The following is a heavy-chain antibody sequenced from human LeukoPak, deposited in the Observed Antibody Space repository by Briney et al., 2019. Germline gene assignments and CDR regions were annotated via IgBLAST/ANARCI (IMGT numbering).Heavy chain of an antibody. V-gene: IGHV3-21*01. CDR2: ISISGTYI. CDR3: SRDISATTRAYDY. J-gene: IGHJ4*02. CDR1: GFILSDYN. Sequence: PGGSLRLSCAASGFILSDYNMNWVRQAPGKGLEWVSFISISGTYITYADSVKGRFTISRENAKNSLYLQMNSLRAEDTAVYYCSRDISATTRAYDYWGQGTLATVSS. D-gene: IGHD1-26*01.